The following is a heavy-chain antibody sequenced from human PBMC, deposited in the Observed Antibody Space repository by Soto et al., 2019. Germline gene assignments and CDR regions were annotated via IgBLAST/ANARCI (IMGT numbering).Heavy chain of an antibody. CDR3: AKAPHYYDSSGYYDY. CDR2: ISGSGGST. D-gene: IGHD3-22*01. Sequence: EVQLLESGGGLGQPGGSLRLSCAASGFTFSSYAMSWVRQAPGKGLEWVSAISGSGGSTYYADSVKGRFTISRDNSKNTLYLQMNSLRAEDTAVYYCAKAPHYYDSSGYYDYWGQGTLVTVSS. CDR1: GFTFSSYA. V-gene: IGHV3-23*01. J-gene: IGHJ4*02.